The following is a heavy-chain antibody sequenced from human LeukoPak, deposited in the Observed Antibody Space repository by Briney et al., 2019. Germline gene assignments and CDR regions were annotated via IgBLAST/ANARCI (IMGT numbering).Heavy chain of an antibody. V-gene: IGHV4-59*01. Sequence: SETLSLACTVSGGSISSYYWSWIRQPPGKGLEWIGYIYYSGSTNYNPSLKSRVTISVDTSKNQFSLKLSSVTAADTAVYYCARGLPGTLDYWGQGTLVTVSS. CDR2: IYYSGST. CDR3: ARGLPGTLDY. J-gene: IGHJ4*02. D-gene: IGHD1-7*01. CDR1: GGSISSYY.